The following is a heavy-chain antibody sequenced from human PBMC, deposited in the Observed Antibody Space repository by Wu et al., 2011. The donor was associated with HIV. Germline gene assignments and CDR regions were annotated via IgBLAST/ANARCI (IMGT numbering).Heavy chain of an antibody. J-gene: IGHJ6*03. Sequence: QVLLVQSGAEVKKPGSSVKVSCKTSGDSLTKYAFSWVRQAPGQGLEWMGRIIPIFGTANYAQKFQGRVTITADESTSTAYMELSSLRSEDTAVYYCARANWNDVSHYYFYMDVWGKGTTVTVSS. V-gene: IGHV1-69*15. CDR3: ARANWNDVSHYYFYMDV. CDR1: GDSLTKYA. D-gene: IGHD1-1*01. CDR2: IIPIFGTA.